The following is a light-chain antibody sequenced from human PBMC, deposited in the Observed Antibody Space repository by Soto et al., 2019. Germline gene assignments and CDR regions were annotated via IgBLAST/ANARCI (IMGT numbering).Light chain of an antibody. Sequence: DIKMTQSPSSLSASVGDRVTITCRASQSISSYLNWYQQKPGKAPKLLIYAASSLQSGVPSRFSGSGSGTDFTLTINSLQPEDFATYYCQQSYSSPPTFGQGTKVDIK. CDR3: QQSYSSPPT. CDR2: AAS. J-gene: IGKJ1*01. V-gene: IGKV1-39*01. CDR1: QSISSY.